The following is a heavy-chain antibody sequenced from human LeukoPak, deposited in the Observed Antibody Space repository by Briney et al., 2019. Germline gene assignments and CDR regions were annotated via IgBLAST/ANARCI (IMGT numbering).Heavy chain of an antibody. CDR2: ISYDGSNK. J-gene: IGHJ3*02. CDR3: ARARSSYGYGDAFDI. CDR1: GFTFSSYD. Sequence: GRSLRLSCAASGFTFSSYDIHWVRQAPGKGLEWVAVISYDGSNKYYVDSVKGRFTISRDNSKNTLYLQMNSPRAEDTAVYYCARARSSYGYGDAFDIWGQGTMVTVSS. D-gene: IGHD5-18*01. V-gene: IGHV3-30*03.